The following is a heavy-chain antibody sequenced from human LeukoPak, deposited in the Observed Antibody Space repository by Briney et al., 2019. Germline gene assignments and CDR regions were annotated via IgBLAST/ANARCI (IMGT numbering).Heavy chain of an antibody. J-gene: IGHJ4*02. CDR3: TKSSGSY. V-gene: IGHV3-7*01. D-gene: IGHD1-26*01. Sequence: PGGSLRLSCPASGFTFSSYWMSWVRQAPGKGLEWVANIKQDGSEKYYVDSVRGRFTISRDNAKNSLYLQMNSLRAEDTAVYYCTKSSGSYWGQGTLVTVSS. CDR1: GFTFSSYW. CDR2: IKQDGSEK.